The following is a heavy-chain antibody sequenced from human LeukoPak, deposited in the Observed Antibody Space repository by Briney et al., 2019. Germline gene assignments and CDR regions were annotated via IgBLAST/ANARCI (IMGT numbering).Heavy chain of an antibody. CDR1: GGSISSGGYS. J-gene: IGHJ4*02. CDR2: IYHSGST. Sequence: SETLSLTCAVSGGSISSGGYSWSWIRQPPGKGLEWIGYIYHSGSTYYNPSLKSRVTISVDTSKNQFSLKLSSVTAADTAVYYCARAGGNPRPFDYWGQGTLVTVSS. V-gene: IGHV4-30-2*01. CDR3: ARAGGNPRPFDY. D-gene: IGHD4-23*01.